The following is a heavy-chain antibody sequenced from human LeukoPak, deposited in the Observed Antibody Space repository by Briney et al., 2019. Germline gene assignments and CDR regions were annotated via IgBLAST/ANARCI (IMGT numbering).Heavy chain of an antibody. V-gene: IGHV3-66*01. CDR2: IYSDGST. J-gene: IGHJ4*02. CDR3: AGYASGTYYNVY. CDR1: GFTVSNNY. D-gene: IGHD3-10*01. Sequence: GGSLRLSCEASGFTVSNNYMSWVRQAPGKGLEWVSLIYSDGSTYYPGSVKGRFTISRDNSKNTLYLQMNSLRAEDTAVYYCAGYASGTYYNVYWGQGTLVTVSS.